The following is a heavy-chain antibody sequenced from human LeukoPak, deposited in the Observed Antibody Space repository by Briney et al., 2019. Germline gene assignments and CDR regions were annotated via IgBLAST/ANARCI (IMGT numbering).Heavy chain of an antibody. CDR2: IYYSGST. CDR3: ARHSSPYYDFWSGYYTSWYFDL. D-gene: IGHD3-3*01. CDR1: GGSISSYY. Sequence: SETLSLTCTVSGGSISSYYWRWIRQPPGKGLEWIGYIYYSGSTNYNPSLKSRVTISVDTSKNQFSLKLSSVTAADTAVYYCARHSSPYYDFWSGYYTSWYFDLWGRGTLVTVSS. J-gene: IGHJ2*01. V-gene: IGHV4-59*08.